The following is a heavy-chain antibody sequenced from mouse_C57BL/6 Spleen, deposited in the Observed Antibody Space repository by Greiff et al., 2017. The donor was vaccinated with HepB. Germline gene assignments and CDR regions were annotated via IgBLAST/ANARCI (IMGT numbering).Heavy chain of an antibody. J-gene: IGHJ2*01. Sequence: VQLQQSGAELVRPGASVTLSCKASGYTFTDYEMHWVKQTPVHGLEWIGAIDPETGGTAYNQKFKGKAILTADKSSSTAYMELRSLTSEDSAVYYGTREEGTYDGSSYLYYFDYWGQGTTLTVSS. CDR2: IDPETGGT. CDR1: GYTFTDYE. D-gene: IGHD1-1*01. CDR3: TREEGTYDGSSYLYYFDY. V-gene: IGHV1-15*01.